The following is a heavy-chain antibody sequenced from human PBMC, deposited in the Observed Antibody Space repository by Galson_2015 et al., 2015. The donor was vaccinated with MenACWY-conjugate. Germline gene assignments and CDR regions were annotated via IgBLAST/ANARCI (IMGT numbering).Heavy chain of an antibody. D-gene: IGHD1-26*01. CDR2: ISGSGGST. CDR3: AKRGWELPAEIDY. V-gene: IGHV3-23*01. Sequence: SLRLSCAASGFTFSSYAMSWVRQAPGKGLEWVSAISGSGGSTYYADSVKGRFTISRDNSKNTLYLQINSLRAEDTAVYYCAKRGWELPAEIDYWGQGTLVTVAS. CDR1: GFTFSSYA. J-gene: IGHJ4*02.